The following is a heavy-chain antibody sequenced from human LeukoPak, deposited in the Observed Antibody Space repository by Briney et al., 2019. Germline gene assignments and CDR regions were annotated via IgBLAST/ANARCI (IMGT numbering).Heavy chain of an antibody. Sequence: SETLSLTCAVYGGSFSGYYWSWIRQPPGKGLEWIGEINHSGSTNYNPSLKSRVTISVDTSKNQFSLKLSSVTAADTVVYYCASAITMVRAFDYWGQGTLVTVSS. CDR1: GGSFSGYY. V-gene: IGHV4-34*01. D-gene: IGHD3-10*01. CDR3: ASAITMVRAFDY. J-gene: IGHJ4*02. CDR2: INHSGST.